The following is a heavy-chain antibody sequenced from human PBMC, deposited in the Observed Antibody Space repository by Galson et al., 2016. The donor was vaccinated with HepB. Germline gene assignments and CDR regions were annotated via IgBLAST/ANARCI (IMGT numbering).Heavy chain of an antibody. D-gene: IGHD3-22*01. CDR2: ISGRADPT. CDR1: GFTFSAYA. Sequence: SLRLSCAASGFTFSAYAMTWVRQTPGKGLEWVSAISGRADPTYYADSVKGRFTVPSDNSKNTLSLEMNNLRADDTAIYYCAKVMARSGYYFAPLFDSWGQGTLVTVSS. J-gene: IGHJ4*02. V-gene: IGHV3-23*01. CDR3: AKVMARSGYYFAPLFDS.